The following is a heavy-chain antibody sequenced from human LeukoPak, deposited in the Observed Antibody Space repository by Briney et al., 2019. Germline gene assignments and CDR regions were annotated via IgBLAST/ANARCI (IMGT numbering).Heavy chain of an antibody. CDR3: ARLGCSSASCYPGN. CDR2: LYYSGWST. D-gene: IGHD2-2*01. V-gene: IGHV4-39*01. J-gene: IGHJ4*02. Sequence: SGTLSLTCTVSGGSISSSNYYWGWVRQPPGKGLEWIGSLYYSGWSTYYNPSLKSRVTISVDTSKNQFSLKLNSVTAADTAVYYCARLGCSSASCYPGNWGQGTLVTVSS. CDR1: GGSISSSNYY.